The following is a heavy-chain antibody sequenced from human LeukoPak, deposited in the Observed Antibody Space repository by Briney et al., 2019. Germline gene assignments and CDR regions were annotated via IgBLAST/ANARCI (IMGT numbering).Heavy chain of an antibody. D-gene: IGHD1-26*01. V-gene: IGHV3-74*01. CDR1: GFTFSRYW. Sequence: GGSLRLSCAASGFTFSRYWMHWVRQAPGKGLVWVSCIRSDGSTTSIADSAKGRFTISRDNAKNTVYLQMNSLRAEDTAVYYCVRDNRSYNFDYWGQGTLSPSPQ. J-gene: IGHJ4*02. CDR3: VRDNRSYNFDY. CDR2: IRSDGSTT.